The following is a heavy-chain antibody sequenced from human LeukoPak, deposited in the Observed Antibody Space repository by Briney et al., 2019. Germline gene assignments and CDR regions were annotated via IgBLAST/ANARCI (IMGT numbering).Heavy chain of an antibody. V-gene: IGHV3-11*06. Sequence: GRSLRLSCAASGFSFSDYHISWIRQAPGKGLEWISYIVSSSTYTKYADSVKGRFTISRDNAKNSVYLQMNSLRAEDTAVYYCARDRDAFDIWGQGTMVTVSS. CDR3: ARDRDAFDI. J-gene: IGHJ3*02. CDR1: GFSFSDYH. CDR2: IVSSSTYT.